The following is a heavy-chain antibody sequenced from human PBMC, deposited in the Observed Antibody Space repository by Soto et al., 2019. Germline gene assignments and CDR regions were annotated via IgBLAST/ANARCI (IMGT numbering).Heavy chain of an antibody. CDR1: GFTFDYYA. CDR2: ISGSGGTT. J-gene: IGHJ4*02. Sequence: PGGCLRLSCAASGFTFDYYAMGWVRQAPGKGLEWVSSISGSGGTTYYADSVKGHFTISRDNSKNTLYLHIDSLRAEDTAVYYCGKLVPATRTAYWGQGSLVHVSS. CDR3: GKLVPATRTAY. V-gene: IGHV3-23*01. D-gene: IGHD6-13*01.